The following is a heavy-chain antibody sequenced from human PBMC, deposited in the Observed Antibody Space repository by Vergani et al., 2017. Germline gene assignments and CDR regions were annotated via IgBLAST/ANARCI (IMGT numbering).Heavy chain of an antibody. Sequence: EVQLVESGGGLVKPGGSLRLSCAASGFTFSSYSMNWVRQAPGKGLEWVSSISSSSSYIYYVDSVKGRFTISRDNAKNSLYLQMNSLRAEDTAVYYRARAPDGYFDYWGQGTLVTVSS. V-gene: IGHV3-21*01. CDR3: ARAPDGYFDY. J-gene: IGHJ4*02. D-gene: IGHD1-14*01. CDR1: GFTFSSYS. CDR2: ISSSSSYI.